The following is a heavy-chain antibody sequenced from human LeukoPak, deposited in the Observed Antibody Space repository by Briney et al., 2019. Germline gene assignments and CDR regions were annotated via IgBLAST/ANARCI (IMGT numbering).Heavy chain of an antibody. CDR3: ARGYKWYFDL. CDR2: ISSGSSTI. Sequence: GGSLRLSCAASGFTFSSYSMNWVRQAPGKGLEWVSYISSGSSTIYYADSVKGRFSISRDNAKNSLYLQMNSLRAEDTAVYYCARGYKWYFDLWGRGTLVTVSS. CDR1: GFTFSSYS. J-gene: IGHJ2*01. D-gene: IGHD1-1*01. V-gene: IGHV3-48*01.